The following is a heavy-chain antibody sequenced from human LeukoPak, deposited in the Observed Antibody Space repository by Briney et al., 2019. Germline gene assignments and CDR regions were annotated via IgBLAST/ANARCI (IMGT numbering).Heavy chain of an antibody. CDR3: ARGGDFWSGYYPPLDY. V-gene: IGHV3-11*04. D-gene: IGHD3-3*01. Sequence: SSSGSTIYYADSVKGRFTISRDNAKNSLYLQMNSLRAEDTAVYYCARGGDFWSGYYPPLDYWGQGTLVTVSS. CDR2: SSSGSTI. J-gene: IGHJ4*02.